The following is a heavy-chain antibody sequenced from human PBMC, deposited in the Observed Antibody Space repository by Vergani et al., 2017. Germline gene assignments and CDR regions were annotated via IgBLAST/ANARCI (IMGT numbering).Heavy chain of an antibody. Sequence: EVQLLESGGDLVQPGGSLRLSCAASGFTFNHYAMNWVRQAPGKGLEWVSALTGGGGSTYYADSFKGRFNISRDNSRDTLYLQMNSLSPEDTATYYCVKDAGSYENFFDSWGQGTLVTVSS. V-gene: IGHV3-23*01. CDR3: VKDAGSYENFFDS. J-gene: IGHJ4*02. D-gene: IGHD1-26*01. CDR2: LTGGGGST. CDR1: GFTFNHYA.